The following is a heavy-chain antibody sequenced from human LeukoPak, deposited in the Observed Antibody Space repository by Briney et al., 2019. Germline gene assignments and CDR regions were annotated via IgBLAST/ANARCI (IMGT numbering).Heavy chain of an antibody. J-gene: IGHJ1*01. Sequence: PGGSLRLSCAASGFTFSSYSMNWVRQAPGKGLEWVSYISSSSSTIYYADSVKGRFTISRDNAKNSLYLQMNSLRAEDTAAYYCARDPDFGYCSSTSCHAGEYFQHWGQGTLVTVSS. CDR2: ISSSSSTI. D-gene: IGHD2-2*03. CDR1: GFTFSSYS. V-gene: IGHV3-48*01. CDR3: ARDPDFGYCSSTSCHAGEYFQH.